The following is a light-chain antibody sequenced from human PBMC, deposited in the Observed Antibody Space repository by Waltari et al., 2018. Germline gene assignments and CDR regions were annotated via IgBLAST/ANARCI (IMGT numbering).Light chain of an antibody. J-gene: IGLJ1*01. CDR1: SPNIAARHD. Sequence: QSVLPQPPSVSGAPGQTVTISCTGTSPNIAARHDVEWYPQLPGTAPKPLIYANNSRPSGVPDRFSGPKSGTSASLAITGLQAEDDAEYYCQSYDSSLTLYVFGTGTKVTVL. V-gene: IGLV1-40*01. CDR2: ANN. CDR3: QSYDSSLTLYV.